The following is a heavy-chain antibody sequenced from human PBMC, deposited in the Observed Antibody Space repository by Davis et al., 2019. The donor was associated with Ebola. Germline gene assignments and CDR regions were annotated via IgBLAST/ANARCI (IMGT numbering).Heavy chain of an antibody. J-gene: IGHJ4*02. CDR1: GFTFSSYG. V-gene: IGHV3-30*03. CDR2: ISYDGSNK. D-gene: IGHD3-10*01. CDR3: ARASDLGFGSGTYYNAIDY. Sequence: PGGSLRLSCAASGFTFSSYGMHWVRQAPGKGLEWVAVISYDGSNKYYADSVKGRFTISRDNSKKTLYLQMNSLRAEDTAVYYCARASDLGFGSGTYYNAIDYWGQGALVAVSS.